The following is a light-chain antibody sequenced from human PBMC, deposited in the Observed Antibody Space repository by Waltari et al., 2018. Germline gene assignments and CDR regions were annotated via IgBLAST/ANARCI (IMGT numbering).Light chain of an antibody. J-gene: IGKJ1*01. Sequence: SCRDRWRVSRYLVWFQHKPGPAPCLLIYGTSIRATGIPDRFSGSGSGTDFSLTISRLESEDCAVYSCHHYVRLPATFRQRSKVEIQ. CDR3: HHYVRLPAT. CDR2: GTS. V-gene: IGKV3-20*01. CDR1: WRVSRY.